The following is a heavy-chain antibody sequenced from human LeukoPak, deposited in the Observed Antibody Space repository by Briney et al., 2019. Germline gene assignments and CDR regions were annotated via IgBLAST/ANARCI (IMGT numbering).Heavy chain of an antibody. CDR1: GFTFSSHW. CDR3: ARRAGAYSHPYDY. V-gene: IGHV3-48*01. Sequence: QPGGSLRLSCVASGFTFSSHWMTWVRQAPGKGLEWVSYISSSSSTIYYADSVKGRFTISRDNSKNTLYLQMNSLRAEDTAVYYCARRAGAYSHPYDYWGQGTLVTVSS. CDR2: ISSSSSTI. J-gene: IGHJ4*02. D-gene: IGHD4/OR15-4a*01.